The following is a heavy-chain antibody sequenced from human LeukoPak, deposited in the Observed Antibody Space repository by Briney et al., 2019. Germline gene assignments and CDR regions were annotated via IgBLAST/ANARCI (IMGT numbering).Heavy chain of an antibody. D-gene: IGHD2-8*01. CDR2: ISAYNGNT. CDR3: ARAVDVLMVYANGNWFDP. CDR1: GYTFTSYG. V-gene: IGHV1-18*01. Sequence: ASVKVSCKASGYTFTSYGISWVRQAPGQGLEWIGWISAYNGNTNYAQKLQGRVTMTTDTSTSTAYMELRSLRSDDTAVYYCARAVDVLMVYANGNWFDPWGQGTLVTVSS. J-gene: IGHJ5*02.